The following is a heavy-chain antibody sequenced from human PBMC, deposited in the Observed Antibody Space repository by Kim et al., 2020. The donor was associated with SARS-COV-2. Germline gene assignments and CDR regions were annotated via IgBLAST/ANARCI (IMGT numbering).Heavy chain of an antibody. J-gene: IGHJ4*02. D-gene: IGHD4-17*01. Sequence: KYYADSVKGRFTISGDNSKNTLYLQMNSLRAEDTAVYYCARSMTTLMYFDYWGQGTLVTVSS. CDR2: K. CDR3: ARSMTTLMYFDY. V-gene: IGHV3-33*01.